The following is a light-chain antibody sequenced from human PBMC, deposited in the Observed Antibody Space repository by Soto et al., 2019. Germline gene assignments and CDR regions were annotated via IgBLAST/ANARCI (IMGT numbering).Light chain of an antibody. CDR1: SXDVGGYNY. J-gene: IGLJ1*01. CDR2: EVS. V-gene: IGLV2-14*01. CDR3: SSYTSGYYV. Sequence: QSVLTQPASVSGSPGQSITISCTGTSXDVGGYNYVSWYQQHPGKAPKLMIYEVSNRPSGVSNRFSGSKSGNTASLTISGLQAEDEADYYCSSYTSGYYVFGTGTKVTLL.